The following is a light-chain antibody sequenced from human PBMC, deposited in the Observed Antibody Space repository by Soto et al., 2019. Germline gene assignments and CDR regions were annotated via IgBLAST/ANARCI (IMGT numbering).Light chain of an antibody. V-gene: IGKV3-20*01. CDR1: QSVSRNS. Sequence: EIVLTQSPGTLSLSVGEGATLSCRASQSVSRNSLTWYQQKPGQAPRLLISGASRRATGIPDRFSDSGSGTDFTLTISRLEPDDFAVYYCQQYGGSPPTFGGGTKVEIK. CDR2: GAS. CDR3: QQYGGSPPT. J-gene: IGKJ4*01.